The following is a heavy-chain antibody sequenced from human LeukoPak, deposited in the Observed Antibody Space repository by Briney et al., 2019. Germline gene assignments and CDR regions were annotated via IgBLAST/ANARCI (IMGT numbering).Heavy chain of an antibody. CDR3: ASCESLYEGIVVVTYRGFDY. J-gene: IGHJ4*02. CDR1: GYTFTGYY. Sequence: ASVKVSCKASGYTFTGYYMHWVRQAPGQGLEWMGRINPNSGGTNYAQKFQGRVTMTRDTSISTAYMELSRLRSDDTAVYYCASCESLYEGIVVVTYRGFDYWGQGTLVTVSS. CDR2: INPNSGGT. D-gene: IGHD3-22*01. V-gene: IGHV1-2*06.